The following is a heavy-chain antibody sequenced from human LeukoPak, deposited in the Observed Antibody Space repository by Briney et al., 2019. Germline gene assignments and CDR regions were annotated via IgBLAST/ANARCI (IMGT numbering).Heavy chain of an antibody. V-gene: IGHV3-74*01. D-gene: IGHD5-24*01. CDR3: ARDNRGYNYFDY. CDR2: INSDGSST. Sequence: GGSLRLSCAASGFTFSSYWMHWVRQAPGKGLVWVSRINSDGSSTTYADSVKGRFTISRDNAKNTLYLQMNSLRAEDTAVYYCARDNRGYNYFDYWGQGTLVTVSS. J-gene: IGHJ4*02. CDR1: GFTFSSYW.